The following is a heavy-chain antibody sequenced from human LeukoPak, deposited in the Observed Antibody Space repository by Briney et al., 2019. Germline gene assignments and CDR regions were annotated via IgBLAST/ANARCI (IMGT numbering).Heavy chain of an antibody. CDR3: AKRDESGGNLVDL. D-gene: IGHD2-15*01. CDR1: GGSIRSGCHY. Sequence: SETLPLTCTVSGGSIRSGCHYWAWIRQPPGKGLEWIGSIYYSGSTYYNPSLENRVTISIDTSKNHFSLKLSSLSAADTSVYYCAKRDESGGNLVDLWGQGTLVTVS. CDR2: IYYSGST. V-gene: IGHV4-39*02. J-gene: IGHJ4*02.